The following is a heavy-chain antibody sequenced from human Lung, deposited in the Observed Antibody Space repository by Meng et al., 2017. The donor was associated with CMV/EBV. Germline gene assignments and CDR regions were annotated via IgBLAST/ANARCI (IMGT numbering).Heavy chain of an antibody. CDR3: ARGYCSSTSCYTWMDY. D-gene: IGHD2-2*02. Sequence: SVXVSXXASGYTFTGYYMHWVRQAPGQGLEWMGWINPNSGGTNYAQKFQGRVTMTRDTSISTAYMELSRLRSDDTAVYYCARGYCSSTSCYTWMDYWGQVTXVTVSS. J-gene: IGHJ4*02. CDR1: GYTFTGYY. CDR2: INPNSGGT. V-gene: IGHV1-2*02.